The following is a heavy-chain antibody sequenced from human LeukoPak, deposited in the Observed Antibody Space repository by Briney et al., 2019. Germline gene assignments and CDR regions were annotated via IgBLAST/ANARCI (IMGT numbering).Heavy chain of an antibody. Sequence: QTVGSLRPSCAACGVRFGSYAMSWVRQSTGKGLEWVSAISGSGGSTYYADSVKGRFTISRDNSKNTLYLQMNSLRAEDTAVYYCASSYGSGRWGQGTLVTVSS. J-gene: IGHJ4*02. V-gene: IGHV3-23*01. D-gene: IGHD3-10*01. CDR2: ISGSGGST. CDR1: GVRFGSYA. CDR3: ASSYGSGR.